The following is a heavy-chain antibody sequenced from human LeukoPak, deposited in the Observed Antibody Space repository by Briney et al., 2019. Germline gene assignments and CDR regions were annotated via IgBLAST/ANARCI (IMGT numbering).Heavy chain of an antibody. CDR2: INSDGSST. CDR3: ARAFCSSTSCYRGDRYFEY. D-gene: IGHD2-2*02. CDR1: GFTFSSYW. Sequence: GGSLRLSCAASGFTFSSYWMHWVRQAPGKGLVWVSRINSDGSSTSYADSVKGRFTISRDNAKNTLYLQMNSLRAEDTAVYYCARAFCSSTSCYRGDRYFEYWGHGTLVTVSS. J-gene: IGHJ4*01. V-gene: IGHV3-74*01.